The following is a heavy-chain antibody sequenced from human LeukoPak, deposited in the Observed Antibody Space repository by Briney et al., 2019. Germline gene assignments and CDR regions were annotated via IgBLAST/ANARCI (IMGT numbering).Heavy chain of an antibody. Sequence: GGALRLSCAATGFTFRSYPMSWARQAPGKGLEWVSAIWGSGVGTYYAGSVEGRFTLSRDNSKNTLYLQMNSLSAEDTAVYYCAKVTRGYSYSGPIYFDYWGQGTLVTVSS. J-gene: IGHJ4*02. CDR2: IWGSGVGT. D-gene: IGHD5-18*01. CDR3: AKVTRGYSYSGPIYFDY. V-gene: IGHV3-23*01. CDR1: GFTFRSYP.